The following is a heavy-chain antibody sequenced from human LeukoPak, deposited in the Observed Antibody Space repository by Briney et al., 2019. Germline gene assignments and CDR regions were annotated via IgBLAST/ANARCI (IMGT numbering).Heavy chain of an antibody. CDR1: GFTFSSYA. Sequence: PGGSLRLSCAASGFTFSSYAMTWVRQAPGKGLEWVSSISGSGGSTYHTDSVKGRFIISRDNSKNTMYLQMNSLRAEDTAVYYCAKAGHPPAYCSSSSCYMGSWGQGTLVTVSS. CDR3: AKAGHPPAYCSSSSCYMGS. D-gene: IGHD2-2*02. V-gene: IGHV3-23*01. J-gene: IGHJ5*02. CDR2: ISGSGGST.